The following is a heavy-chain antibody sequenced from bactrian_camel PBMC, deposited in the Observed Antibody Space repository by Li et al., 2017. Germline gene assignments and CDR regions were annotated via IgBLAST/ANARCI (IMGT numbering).Heavy chain of an antibody. CDR3: VTDPLCPFRL. Sequence: HVQLVESGGGSVQAGGSLRLSCTAPGFTSDPCGRDWFRQAPGKEREFVSSITYDGVTTYADSVKGRFTISKDKAKGTVYLQLDSLKPEDTAMYFCVTDPLCPFRLWGQGTQVTVS. CDR1: GFTSDPCG. CDR2: ITYDGVT. J-gene: IGHJ4*01. V-gene: IGHV3S60*01.